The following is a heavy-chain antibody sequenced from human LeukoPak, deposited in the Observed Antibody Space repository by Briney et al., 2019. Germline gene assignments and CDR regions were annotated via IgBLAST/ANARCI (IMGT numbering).Heavy chain of an antibody. V-gene: IGHV3-30*02. Sequence: GGSLRLSCAASGFTFSSYGMHWVRQAPGKGLEWVAFIRYDGSNKYYADSVKGRFTISRDNSKNTLYLQMNSLRAEDTAVYYCAKMGSGSYSGDAFDIWGQGTMVIVSS. CDR1: GFTFSSYG. J-gene: IGHJ3*02. CDR3: AKMGSGSYSGDAFDI. CDR2: IRYDGSNK. D-gene: IGHD1-26*01.